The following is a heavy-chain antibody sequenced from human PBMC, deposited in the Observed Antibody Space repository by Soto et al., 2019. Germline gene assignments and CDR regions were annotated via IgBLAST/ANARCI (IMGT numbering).Heavy chain of an antibody. CDR1: GGSFSGYY. Sequence: SETLSLTCAVYGGSFSGYYWSWIRQPPGKGLEWIGEINHSGSTNYNPSLKSRVTISVDTSKNQFSLKLSSVTAADTAVYYCASRPVVPAARFDYWGQGTLVTVPS. J-gene: IGHJ4*02. CDR2: INHSGST. D-gene: IGHD2-2*01. V-gene: IGHV4-34*01. CDR3: ASRPVVPAARFDY.